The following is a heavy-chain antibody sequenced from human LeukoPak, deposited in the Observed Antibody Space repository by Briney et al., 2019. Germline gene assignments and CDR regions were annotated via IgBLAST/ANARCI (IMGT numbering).Heavy chain of an antibody. V-gene: IGHV3-74*01. D-gene: IGHD3-10*01. Sequence: GGSLRLSCAASGFTFSSHWMHGVRQAPGKGLVWVSRSNSDGSSTSYGDSVKGRFTISRDNAKNTLYLQVNSLRAEDTAVYYCSRGPGVAGRFFVGDQWGQGTLVTVSS. CDR2: SNSDGSST. CDR3: SRGPGVAGRFFVGDQ. CDR1: GFTFSSHW. J-gene: IGHJ4*02.